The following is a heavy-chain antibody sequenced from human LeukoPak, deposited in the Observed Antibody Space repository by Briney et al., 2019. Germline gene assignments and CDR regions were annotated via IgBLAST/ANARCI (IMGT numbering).Heavy chain of an antibody. CDR1: GFTFSSSA. V-gene: IGHV3-23*01. CDR3: AKGRGGATSAFDY. J-gene: IGHJ4*02. Sequence: GGSLRLSCAASGFTFSSSAMSWVRQAPGKGLEWVSAVLGSDDNTYYADSVKGRFTISGDNSKSTLYLQMNSLRAEDTAVYYCAKGRGGATSAFDYWGQGTLVTVSS. CDR2: VLGSDDNT. D-gene: IGHD1-26*01.